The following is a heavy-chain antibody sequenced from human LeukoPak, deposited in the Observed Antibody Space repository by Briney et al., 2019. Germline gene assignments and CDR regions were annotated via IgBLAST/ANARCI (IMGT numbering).Heavy chain of an antibody. CDR2: INHSGST. Sequence: PSETLSLTCAVYGGSFSGYYWSWIRQPPGKGLEWIGEINHSGSTNYNPSLKSRVTISVDTSKNQFSLKLSSVTAADTAVYYCATSMTTVTTSLRSYYYYMDVWGKGTTVTISS. J-gene: IGHJ6*03. V-gene: IGHV4-34*01. CDR1: GGSFSGYY. D-gene: IGHD4-17*01. CDR3: ATSMTTVTTSLRSYYYYMDV.